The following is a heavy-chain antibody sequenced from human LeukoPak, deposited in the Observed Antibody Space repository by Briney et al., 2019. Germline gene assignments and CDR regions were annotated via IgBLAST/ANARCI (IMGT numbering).Heavy chain of an antibody. J-gene: IGHJ4*02. D-gene: IGHD3-10*01. V-gene: IGHV2-70*11. CDR2: IDWDDDK. Sequence: SGPALVKPPQTLTLTCTFSGFSLSTSGMCVSWIRQPPGKALEWLARIDWDDDKYYSTSLKTRLTISKDTSKNQVVLTMTNMDPVDTATYYCARTIARPMVPPILYDYWGQGTLVTVSS. CDR1: GFSLSTSGMC. CDR3: ARTIARPMVPPILYDY.